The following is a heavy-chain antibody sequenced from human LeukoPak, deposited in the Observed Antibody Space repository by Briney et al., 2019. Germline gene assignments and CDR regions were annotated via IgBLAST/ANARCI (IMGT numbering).Heavy chain of an antibody. CDR2: ISSSSSNI. J-gene: IGHJ4*02. D-gene: IGHD3-22*01. Sequence: KASETLSLTCTVSGGSISSYSMNWVRQAPGKGLEWVSSISSSSSNIYYADSVKGRFTISRDNAKNSLYLQMNSLRAEDTAVYYCASDYYYDSSGYYSLFDYWGQGTLVTVSS. CDR1: GGSISSYS. V-gene: IGHV3-21*01. CDR3: ASDYYYDSSGYYSLFDY.